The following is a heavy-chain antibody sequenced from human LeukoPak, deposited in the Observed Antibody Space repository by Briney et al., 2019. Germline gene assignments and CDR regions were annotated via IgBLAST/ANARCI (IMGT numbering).Heavy chain of an antibody. J-gene: IGHJ3*02. D-gene: IGHD4-23*01. CDR3: ARYDYGGGYDAFDI. Sequence: PSETLFLTCTVSGGSISSGGYYWSWIRQHPGKGLEWIGYIYYSGSTYYNPSLKSRVTISVDTSKNQFSLKLSSVTAADTAVYYCARYDYGGGYDAFDIWGQGTMVTVSS. CDR2: IYYSGST. V-gene: IGHV4-31*03. CDR1: GGSISSGGYY.